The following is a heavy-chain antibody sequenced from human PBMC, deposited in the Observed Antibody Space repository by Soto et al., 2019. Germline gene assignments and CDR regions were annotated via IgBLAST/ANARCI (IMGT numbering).Heavy chain of an antibody. CDR1: GFTFSDHP. CDR2: SRNKANSYTT. J-gene: IGHJ5*02. Sequence: EVQLVESGGGLVQPGGSLRLSCAASGFTFSDHPMDWVRQAPGKGLEWVGRSRNKANSYTTEYAASVKGRFTISRDDSKNSLYLQMNSLKIEDTAVYYCARVVGAPNWFDPWGQGTLVTVSS. CDR3: ARVVGAPNWFDP. V-gene: IGHV3-72*01. D-gene: IGHD1-26*01.